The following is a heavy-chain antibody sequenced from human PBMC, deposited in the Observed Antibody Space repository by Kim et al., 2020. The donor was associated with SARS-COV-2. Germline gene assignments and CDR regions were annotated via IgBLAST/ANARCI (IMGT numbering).Heavy chain of an antibody. CDR3: AKAPNYDILIGSNYY. Sequence: GGSLRLSCAASGFTFDDYAMHWVRQAPGKGLEWVSGISWNSGSIGYADSVKGRFTISRDNAKNSLYLQMNSLRAEDTALYYCAKAPNYDILIGSNYYWG. V-gene: IGHV3-9*01. CDR1: GFTFDDYA. CDR2: ISWNSGSI. D-gene: IGHD3-9*01. J-gene: IGHJ4*01.